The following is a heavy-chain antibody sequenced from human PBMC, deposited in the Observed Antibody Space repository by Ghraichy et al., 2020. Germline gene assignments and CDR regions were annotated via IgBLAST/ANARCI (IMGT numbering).Heavy chain of an antibody. CDR3: ARSQNDHDTKYWHFDL. Sequence: ASVKVSCKASGYTFINYGLSWVRQAPGQGLEWMGWHSGYKGDTNFAEKFQGRLTMTTDISTTTFYMELGSLTSDDTAVYFCARSQNDHDTKYWHFDLWGRGTVVTVSS. V-gene: IGHV1-18*01. D-gene: IGHD3-22*01. CDR2: HSGYKGDT. CDR1: GYTFINYG. J-gene: IGHJ2*01.